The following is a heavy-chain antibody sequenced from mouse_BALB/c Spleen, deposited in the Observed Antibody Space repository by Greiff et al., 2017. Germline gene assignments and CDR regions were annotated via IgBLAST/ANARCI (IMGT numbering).Heavy chain of an antibody. CDR2: IDPENGDT. CDR3: NPYDYGSSYGFAY. J-gene: IGHJ3*01. D-gene: IGHD1-1*01. Sequence: EVQLQQSGAELVRSGASVKLSCTASGFNIKDYYMHWVKQRPEQGLEWIGWIDPENGDTEYAPKFQGKATMTADTSSNTAYLQLSSLTSEDTAVYYCNPYDYGSSYGFAYWGQGTLVTVSA. V-gene: IGHV14-4*02. CDR1: GFNIKDYY.